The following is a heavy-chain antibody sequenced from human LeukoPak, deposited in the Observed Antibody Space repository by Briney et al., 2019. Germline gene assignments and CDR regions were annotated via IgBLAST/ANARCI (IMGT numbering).Heavy chain of an antibody. Sequence: SQTLSLTCAISGDSVSSNSATWNWIRQSPSRGLEWLGSTYYRSKWYNDYAVSVKSRITINPDTSKNQFSLQLNSVTPEDTAVYYCARDTLYCSSTSCYGRTAVGVLDYWGQGTLVTVSS. CDR1: GDSVSSNSAT. V-gene: IGHV6-1*01. CDR3: ARDTLYCSSTSCYGRTAVGVLDY. D-gene: IGHD2-2*01. CDR2: TYYRSKWYN. J-gene: IGHJ4*02.